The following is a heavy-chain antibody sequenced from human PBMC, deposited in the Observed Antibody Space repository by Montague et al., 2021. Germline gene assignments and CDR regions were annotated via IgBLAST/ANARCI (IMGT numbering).Heavy chain of an antibody. CDR3: ANEGTTSPGYLQY. CDR1: GFPFSSYA. D-gene: IGHD1-1*01. CDR2: LTSNGAYT. J-gene: IGHJ1*01. Sequence: SLRLSCAASGFPFSSYAMSWVRQAPGEGLEWVSTLTSNGAYTYHADAVEGRFTISRDNSKNTLYLQMNSLRVEDTAVYFCANEGTTSPGYLQYWGQGTLDTVSS. V-gene: IGHV3-23*01.